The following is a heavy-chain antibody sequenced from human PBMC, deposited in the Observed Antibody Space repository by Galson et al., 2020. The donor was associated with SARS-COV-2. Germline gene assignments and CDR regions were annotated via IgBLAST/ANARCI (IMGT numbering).Heavy chain of an antibody. J-gene: IGHJ3*02. D-gene: IGHD1-26*01. Sequence: SETLSLTCTVSGGSISSNGYYWTWIRQHPGQGLEWIRYIYYSGSAYYSPSLKSRVTISVDTSKNQFPLKLTSVTAADTAVYYCARDSGYMVGATGAFDIWGQRTMVTVSS. CDR1: GGSISSNGYY. CDR3: ARDSGYMVGATGAFDI. CDR2: IYYSGSA. V-gene: IGHV4-31*03.